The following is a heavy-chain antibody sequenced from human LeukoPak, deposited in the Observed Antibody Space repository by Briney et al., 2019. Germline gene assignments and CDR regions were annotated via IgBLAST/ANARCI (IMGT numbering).Heavy chain of an antibody. J-gene: IGHJ5*02. Sequence: SETLSLTCNVSGGSISNDDYYWSWIRQHPGKGLEWLGCIYYSGSTYYNPSLKSRVTLSVDTSKSQFSLRLSSVTAADTAVYYCARDLTGDQFFDPWGQGTLVTVSS. CDR3: ARDLTGDQFFDP. D-gene: IGHD7-27*01. V-gene: IGHV4-31*03. CDR1: GGSISNDDYY. CDR2: IYYSGST.